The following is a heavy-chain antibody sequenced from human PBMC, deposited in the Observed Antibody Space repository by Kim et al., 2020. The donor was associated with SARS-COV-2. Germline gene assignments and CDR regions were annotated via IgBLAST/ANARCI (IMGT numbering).Heavy chain of an antibody. V-gene: IGHV3-48*03. CDR1: GFTFSSYE. CDR3: ARDRPKLYYDILTGYSDYYYGMDV. CDR2: ISSSGSTI. D-gene: IGHD3-9*01. Sequence: GGSLRLSCAASGFTFSSYEMNWVRQAPGKGLEWVSYISSSGSTIYYADSVKGRFTISRDNAKNSLYLQMNSLRAEDTAVYYCARDRPKLYYDILTGYSDYYYGMDVWGQGTTVTVSS. J-gene: IGHJ6*02.